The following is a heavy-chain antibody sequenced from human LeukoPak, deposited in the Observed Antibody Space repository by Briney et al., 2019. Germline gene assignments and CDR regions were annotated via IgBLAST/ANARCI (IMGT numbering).Heavy chain of an antibody. V-gene: IGHV3-15*01. D-gene: IGHD3-16*01. CDR3: TTDRMVILYYFDY. CDR1: GFTFSNAW. J-gene: IGHJ4*02. Sequence: GGSLRLSCAASGFTFSNAWMSWVRQAPGKGLEWVGRIKSKTDGGTTDYAAPVKGRFTISRDDSENTLYLQMNSLKTEDTAVYYCTTDRMVILYYFDYWGQGTLVTVSS. CDR2: IKSKTDGGTT.